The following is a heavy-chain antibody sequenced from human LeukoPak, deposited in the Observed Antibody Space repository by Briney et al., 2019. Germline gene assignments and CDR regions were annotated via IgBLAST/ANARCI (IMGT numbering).Heavy chain of an antibody. CDR1: GGSISSSNW. V-gene: IGHV4-31*11. CDR2: IHHSGST. D-gene: IGHD3-10*01. Sequence: PSGTLSLTCAVSGGSISSSNWWSWIRQHPGKGPEWIGYIHHSGSTYYNPSLKSRVIISVDTSKNQFSLKLNSVTAADTAVYYCASYGSGSYRFDPWGQGTLVTVSS. CDR3: ASYGSGSYRFDP. J-gene: IGHJ5*02.